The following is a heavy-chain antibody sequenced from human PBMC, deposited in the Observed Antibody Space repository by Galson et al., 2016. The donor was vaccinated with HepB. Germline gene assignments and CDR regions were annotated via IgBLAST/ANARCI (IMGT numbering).Heavy chain of an antibody. CDR2: IGSSGSTI. J-gene: IGHJ6*02. CDR1: GFSFSDSY. D-gene: IGHD3-10*01. Sequence: SLRLSCAASGFSFSDSYMNWIRQAPGKGLEWVSYIGSSGSTIYYADSVKGRFTNSRDNARNSLYLQMNSLRAEDTAVYFCARGHQLLWNGLDVWGQGTTVTVSS. V-gene: IGHV3-11*01. CDR3: ARGHQLLWNGLDV.